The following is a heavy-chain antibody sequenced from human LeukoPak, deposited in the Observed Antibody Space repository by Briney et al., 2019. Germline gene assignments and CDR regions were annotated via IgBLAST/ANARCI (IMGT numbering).Heavy chain of an antibody. CDR2: ISSSSSTI. Sequence: GGSLRLSCAASGFTFSTYGMNWVRQAPGKGLEWVSYISSSSSTIYYADSVKGRFTISRDNSKNTLYLQMSSLRAEDTAVYYCAERGAEVGATVAPGDYWGQGTLVTVSS. CDR3: AERGAEVGATVAPGDY. D-gene: IGHD1-26*01. V-gene: IGHV3-48*01. J-gene: IGHJ4*02. CDR1: GFTFSTYG.